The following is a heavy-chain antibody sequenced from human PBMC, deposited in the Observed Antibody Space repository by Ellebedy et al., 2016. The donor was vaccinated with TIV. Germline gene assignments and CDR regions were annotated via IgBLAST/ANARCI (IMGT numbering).Heavy chain of an antibody. D-gene: IGHD3-10*01. J-gene: IGHJ5*02. CDR3: ARGLGYFGSRSRWFDS. CDR2: MSHSGGT. V-gene: IGHV4-34*01. CDR1: GGSLSGFH. Sequence: MPSETLSLTCEVFGGSLSGFHWTWIRQSPIRGLEWLGEMSHSGGTQYNPSLESRVTFSLDTSKKQISLTLTSVTAADTAKYYCARGLGYFGSRSRWFDSWGQGSLVTVSS.